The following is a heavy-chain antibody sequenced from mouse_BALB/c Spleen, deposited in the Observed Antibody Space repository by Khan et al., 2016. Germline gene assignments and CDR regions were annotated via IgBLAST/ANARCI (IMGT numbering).Heavy chain of an antibody. J-gene: IGHJ3*01. Sequence: VQLQQSGTVVARPGASVKMSCKASGYTFTSYWLHWVKQRPGQGLEWIGSIYPGNSNTSYNQKFKGKANLTAVTSTSTAYMELSSLTNEDSAFYSCAWDRYDYGFAYWGQGTLVTVFA. D-gene: IGHD2-4*01. CDR1: GYTFTSYW. CDR3: AWDRYDYGFAY. V-gene: IGHV1-5*01. CDR2: IYPGNSNT.